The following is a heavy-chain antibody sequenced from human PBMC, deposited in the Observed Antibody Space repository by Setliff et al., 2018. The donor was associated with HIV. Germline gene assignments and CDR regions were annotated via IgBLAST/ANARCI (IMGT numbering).Heavy chain of an antibody. CDR1: GYTFTNYG. J-gene: IGHJ6*02. V-gene: IGHV1-8*02. CDR3: ARVGRLHYLTPFYYYGMDV. CDR2: MNPNSGNT. Sequence: GASVKVSCKASGYTFTNYGISWVRQAPGQGLEWMGWMNPNSGNTGYAQKFQGRLTMTRNTSISTVNMELSSLRSEDTAVYFCARVGRLHYLTPFYYYGMDVWGQGTTVTVSS. D-gene: IGHD4-4*01.